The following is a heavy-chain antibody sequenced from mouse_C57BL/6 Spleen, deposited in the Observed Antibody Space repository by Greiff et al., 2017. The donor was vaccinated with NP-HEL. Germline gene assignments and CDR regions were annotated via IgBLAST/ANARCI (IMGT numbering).Heavy chain of an antibody. Sequence: EVKLMESGGGLVKPGRSLKLSCAASGFTFSSYAMSWVRQTPEKRLEWVATISDGGSYTYYPDNVKGRFTISRDNAKNNLYLQMSHLKSEDTAMYDCARDHGLLRGYFDVWGTGTTVTVSS. CDR1: GFTFSSYA. V-gene: IGHV5-4*01. CDR3: ARDHGLLRGYFDV. CDR2: ISDGGSYT. D-gene: IGHD1-1*01. J-gene: IGHJ1*03.